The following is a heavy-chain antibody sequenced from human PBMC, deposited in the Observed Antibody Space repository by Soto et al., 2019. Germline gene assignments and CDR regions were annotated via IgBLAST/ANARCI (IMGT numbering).Heavy chain of an antibody. CDR1: GFTFSNYA. CDR2: ISGSGGSP. D-gene: IGHD6-19*01. Sequence: EVQLLESGGGLVQPGGSLRLSCAASGFTFSNYAMNWVRQAPGKGLEWVSTISGSGGSPYYADSVKGRFTISRDNSKNTLQLQMTSLTAGDAAIYYCAKEGTSGFYHFDYWGQGTLVTVSS. CDR3: AKEGTSGFYHFDY. V-gene: IGHV3-23*01. J-gene: IGHJ4*02.